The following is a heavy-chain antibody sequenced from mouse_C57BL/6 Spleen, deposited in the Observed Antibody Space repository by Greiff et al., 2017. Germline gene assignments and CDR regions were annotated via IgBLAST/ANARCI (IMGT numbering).Heavy chain of an antibody. CDR1: GYTFTSYW. D-gene: IGHD3-1*01. V-gene: IGHV1-74*01. CDR2: IHPSDSDT. CDR3: SLHSSSYYAMDY. J-gene: IGHJ4*01. Sequence: QVQLQQPGAELVKPGASVKVSCKASGYTFTSYWMHWVKQRPGQGLEWIGRIHPSDSDTNYNQKFKGKATLTVDKPSSTAYMQLSSLTSEDSAVYYSSLHSSSYYAMDYWGQGTSVTVSS.